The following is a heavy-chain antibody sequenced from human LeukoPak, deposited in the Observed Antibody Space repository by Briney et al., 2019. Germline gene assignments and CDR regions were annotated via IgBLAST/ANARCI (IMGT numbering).Heavy chain of an antibody. J-gene: IGHJ4*02. CDR3: ARSGYSSGWYPTGFDY. Sequence: SETLSLTCTVSGGSISTYYWSWVRQPPGKGLEWIGYIYSTGSTNYNPSLTTRVTMSVDTSKNQFSLKLSSVTAADTAVYYCARSGYSSGWYPTGFDYWGQGTLVTVSS. V-gene: IGHV4-59*08. D-gene: IGHD6-13*01. CDR1: GGSISTYY. CDR2: IYSTGST.